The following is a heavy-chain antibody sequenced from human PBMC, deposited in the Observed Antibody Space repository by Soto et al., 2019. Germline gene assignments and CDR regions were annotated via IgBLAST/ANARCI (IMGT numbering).Heavy chain of an antibody. V-gene: IGHV4-31*03. CDR3: ARVFGFGGMDV. CDR1: GGSISSGGYY. CDR2: IYYSGST. D-gene: IGHD3-10*01. J-gene: IGHJ6*02. Sequence: QVQLQESGPGLVKPSQTLSLTCTVSGGSISSGGYYWSWIRQHPGKGLEWIGYIYYSGSTYYNPSLNRRVTISVDTSKNQCSLKLSSVTAADTAVYYCARVFGFGGMDVWGQGTTVTVSS.